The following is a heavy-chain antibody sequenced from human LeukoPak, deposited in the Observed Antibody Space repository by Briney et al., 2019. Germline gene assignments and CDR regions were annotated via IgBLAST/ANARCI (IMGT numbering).Heavy chain of an antibody. V-gene: IGHV4-4*02. D-gene: IGHD3-22*01. Sequence: SGTLSLTCAVSSGPISSNNWWSWVRQPPEKGLEWIGEIYHSGSTNYNSSLKSRLTISVDKSKNQFSLNLNSVTAADTAVYYCAKSNGYGLIDIWGQGTMVTVSS. CDR3: AKSNGYGLIDI. CDR2: IYHSGST. CDR1: SGPISSNNW. J-gene: IGHJ3*02.